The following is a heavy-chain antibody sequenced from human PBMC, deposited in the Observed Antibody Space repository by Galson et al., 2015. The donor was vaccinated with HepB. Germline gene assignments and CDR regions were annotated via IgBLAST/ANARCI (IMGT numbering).Heavy chain of an antibody. CDR3: ATDLLETVGAKGAFDI. CDR1: GYTLTDLS. CDR2: FDPEDGET. D-gene: IGHD3-16*01. V-gene: IGHV1-24*01. Sequence: SVKVSCKVSGYTLTDLSMHWVRQAPGKGLEWMGGFDPEDGETIYAQKFQGRVTMTEDTSTDTAYMELSSLRSEDTAVYYCATDLLETVGAKGAFDIWGQGTMVTVSS. J-gene: IGHJ3*02.